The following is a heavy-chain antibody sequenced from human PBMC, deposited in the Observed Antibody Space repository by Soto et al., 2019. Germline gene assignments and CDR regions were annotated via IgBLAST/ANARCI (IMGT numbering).Heavy chain of an antibody. V-gene: IGHV4-30-4*01. Sequence: SETLSLTCTVSGDSISIPDYYWSWIRLAPGKGLELIGYVYYRGSIYYTPAFESRVSISVDTSKNQFSLRLTSVTAADSAMYFCARVTFNTNWFDSWGQGIVVTVSS. CDR1: GDSISIPDYY. D-gene: IGHD3-3*02. CDR3: ARVTFNTNWFDS. CDR2: VYYRGSI. J-gene: IGHJ5*01.